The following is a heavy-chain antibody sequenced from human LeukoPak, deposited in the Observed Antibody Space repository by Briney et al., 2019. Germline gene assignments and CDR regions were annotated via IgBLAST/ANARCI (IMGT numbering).Heavy chain of an antibody. CDR3: ARSMVPLFED. CDR2: IKSDGSST. D-gene: IGHD4/OR15-4a*01. J-gene: IGHJ4*02. CDR1: GFTFSSYW. Sequence: GGSLRLSCAASGFTFSSYWMHWVRQFPGKGLVWVSRIKSDGSSTSYADSVKGRFTISRDNAKNTVYLQMNSLRAEDTAVYHCARSMVPLFEDWGQGTLVTVSS. V-gene: IGHV3-74*01.